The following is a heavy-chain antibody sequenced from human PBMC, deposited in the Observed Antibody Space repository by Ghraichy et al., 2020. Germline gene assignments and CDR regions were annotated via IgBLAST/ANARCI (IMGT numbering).Heavy chain of an antibody. CDR2: INHSGST. J-gene: IGHJ4*02. D-gene: IGHD3-10*01. CDR3: ARARAGRYGSGSYPTDY. CDR1: GGSFSGYY. Sequence: SETLSLTCAVYGGSFSGYYWSWIRQPPGKGLEWIGEINHSGSTNYNPSLKSRVTLSVDTSKNQFSLKLSSVTAAYTAVYYCARARAGRYGSGSYPTDYWGQGTLVTVSS. V-gene: IGHV4-34*01.